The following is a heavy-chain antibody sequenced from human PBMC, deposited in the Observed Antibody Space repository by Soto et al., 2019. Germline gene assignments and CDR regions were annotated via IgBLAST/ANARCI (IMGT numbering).Heavy chain of an antibody. CDR2: IIPILGIA. V-gene: IGHV1-69*08. D-gene: IGHD2-15*01. CDR3: ARDCSGGSCYGY. CDR1: GGTFSSYT. J-gene: IGHJ4*02. Sequence: QVQLVQSGAEVKKPGSSVKVSCKASGGTFSSYTISWVRQAPGQGLEWMGRIIPILGIANYAQKFQGRVTITADKSTSTAYMELSSLRSEDTAVYYCARDCSGGSCYGYWGQGTLVTVSS.